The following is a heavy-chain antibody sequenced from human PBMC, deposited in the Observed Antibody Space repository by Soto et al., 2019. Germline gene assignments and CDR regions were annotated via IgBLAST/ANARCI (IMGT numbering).Heavy chain of an antibody. D-gene: IGHD3-10*01. CDR1: GGSFSGYY. V-gene: IGHV4-34*01. CDR2: INHSGST. J-gene: IGHJ5*02. Sequence: SETLSLTCAVYGGSFSGYYWSWIRQPPGKGLEWIGEINHSGSTNYNPSLKSRVTISVDTSKNQFSLKLSSVTAADTAVYYCARVGHYYGSGSYKGWFDPWGQGTLVTVPS. CDR3: ARVGHYYGSGSYKGWFDP.